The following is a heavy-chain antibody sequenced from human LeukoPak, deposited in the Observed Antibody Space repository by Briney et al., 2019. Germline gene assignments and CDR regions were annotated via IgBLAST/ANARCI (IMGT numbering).Heavy chain of an antibody. Sequence: SETLSLTCTVSGGSISSYYWGWIRQPPGKGVEWIGSMYYSGTTYYNSSLKSRVTISVDTSNNQFSLKLSSVTAADTAVYYCARDTVGATFPGAFDIWGQGTMVTVSS. CDR1: GGSISSYY. CDR2: MYYSGTT. D-gene: IGHD1-26*01. CDR3: ARDTVGATFPGAFDI. J-gene: IGHJ3*02. V-gene: IGHV4-39*07.